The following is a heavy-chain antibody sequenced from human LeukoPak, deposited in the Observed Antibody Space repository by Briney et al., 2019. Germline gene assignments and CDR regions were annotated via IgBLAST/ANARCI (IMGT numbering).Heavy chain of an antibody. CDR3: AREPDNIVGANFDY. V-gene: IGHV3-7*01. Sequence: PGGSLRLSCAASGFIFSKDWMNWVRQSPGKGRECVANINQDGSKKYYVDSVKGRFTISRDNAKNSLYLQMNSLRAEDTAVYYCAREPDNIVGANFDYWGQGTLVTVSS. CDR2: INQDGSKK. CDR1: GFIFSKDW. J-gene: IGHJ4*02. D-gene: IGHD1-26*01.